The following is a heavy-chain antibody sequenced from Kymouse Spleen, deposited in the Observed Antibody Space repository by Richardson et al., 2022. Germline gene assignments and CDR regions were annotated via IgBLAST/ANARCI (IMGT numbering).Heavy chain of an antibody. Sequence: QVQLQQWGAGLLKPSETLSLTCAVYGGSFSGYYWSWIRQPPGKGLEWIGEINHSGSTNYNPSLKSRVTISVDTSKNQFSLKLSSVTAADTAVYYCARGRDWVFDYWGQGTLVTVSS. J-gene: IGHJ4*02. CDR3: ARGRDWVFDY. CDR2: INHSGST. CDR1: GGSFSGYY. D-gene: IGHD3-9*01,IGHD7-27*02. V-gene: IGHV4-34*01.